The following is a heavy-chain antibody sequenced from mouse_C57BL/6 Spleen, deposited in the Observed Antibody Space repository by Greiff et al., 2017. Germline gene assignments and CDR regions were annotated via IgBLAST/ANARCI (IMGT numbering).Heavy chain of an antibody. D-gene: IGHD2-3*01. CDR1: GYTFTSYW. V-gene: IGHV1-72*01. J-gene: IGHJ2*01. CDR3: ARKGDGYYPYFDY. Sequence: QVQLQQPGAELVKPGASVKLSCKASGYTFTSYWMHWVKQRPGRGLEWIGRIDPNSGGTKYNEKFKSKATLTVDKPSSTAYMQRSSLTSEDSAVYYCARKGDGYYPYFDYWGQGTTLTVSS. CDR2: IDPNSGGT.